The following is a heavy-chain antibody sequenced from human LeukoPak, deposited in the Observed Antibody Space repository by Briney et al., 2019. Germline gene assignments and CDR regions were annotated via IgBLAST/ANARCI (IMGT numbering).Heavy chain of an antibody. V-gene: IGHV4-4*07. CDR3: ARGNYYVSRNAFDI. Sequence: SETLSLTCTVSGASISSYYWSWVRQPAGKGLEWIGRISNSGSTNYNPSLKSRVTISVDKSKNQFSLKLTSVTAADTAVYFCARGNYYVSRNAFDIWGQGTLVTVSS. D-gene: IGHD3-22*01. J-gene: IGHJ3*02. CDR1: GASISSYY. CDR2: ISNSGST.